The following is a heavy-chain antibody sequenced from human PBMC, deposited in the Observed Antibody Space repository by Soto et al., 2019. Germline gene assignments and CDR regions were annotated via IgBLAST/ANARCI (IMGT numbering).Heavy chain of an antibody. V-gene: IGHV4-30-4*02. D-gene: IGHD5-18*01. CDR1: GVSFSSGDYY. CDR3: ARGVPYSYGYVSWFDP. CDR2: IYYSDNT. Sequence: TSETLSLTCTVSGVSFSSGDYYWSWIRQPPGKGLEWIGYIYYSDNTYSNPSLKNRVAISGDTSRNQFSLKLSSVTAADTAVYYCARGVPYSYGYVSWFDPWGQGTLVTVSS. J-gene: IGHJ5*02.